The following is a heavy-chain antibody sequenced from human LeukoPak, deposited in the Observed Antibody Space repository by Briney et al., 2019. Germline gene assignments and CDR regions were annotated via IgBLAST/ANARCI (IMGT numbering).Heavy chain of an antibody. V-gene: IGHV3-23*01. CDR3: TRVSTTGVGGRGYFDQ. Sequence: GGSLRLSCAASGFTFTSYAMSWVRQTPGKGLKWYSFLSDSSVGDSTYYADSVRGRFTISRDSSKSTLYLQMNSLRAEDTAVYYCTRVSTTGVGGRGYFDQWGQGTQVTVSS. J-gene: IGHJ4*02. D-gene: IGHD1-1*01. CDR2: LSDSSVGDST. CDR1: GFTFTSYA.